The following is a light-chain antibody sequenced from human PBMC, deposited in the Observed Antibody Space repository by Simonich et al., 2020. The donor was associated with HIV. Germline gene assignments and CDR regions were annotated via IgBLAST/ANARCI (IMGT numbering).Light chain of an antibody. Sequence: AIQMTPSPSSLSASVGDRVTITCRASQGIRNDLGWYQQKPGKAPKLLIYAASSLQSGVPSRCSGSGSGTDFTLTISSLQPEDFATYYCQQYYSTPYTFGQGTKLEIK. J-gene: IGKJ2*01. CDR3: QQYYSTPYT. CDR1: QGIRND. V-gene: IGKV1-6*01. CDR2: AAS.